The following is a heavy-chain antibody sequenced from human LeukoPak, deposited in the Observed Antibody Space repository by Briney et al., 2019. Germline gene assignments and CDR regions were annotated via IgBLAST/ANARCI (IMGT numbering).Heavy chain of an antibody. Sequence: GASVKVSCKASGVTFSSYAISWVRQSPGQVLELIGGIIPIFGTANYEQKFKGRVTITADESTSTAYMELSSLRSEDTAVYYCASHPYGSGSYPFDYWGQGTLVTVSS. CDR3: ASHPYGSGSYPFDY. V-gene: IGHV1-69*13. J-gene: IGHJ4*02. CDR1: GVTFSSYA. CDR2: IIPIFGTA. D-gene: IGHD3-10*01.